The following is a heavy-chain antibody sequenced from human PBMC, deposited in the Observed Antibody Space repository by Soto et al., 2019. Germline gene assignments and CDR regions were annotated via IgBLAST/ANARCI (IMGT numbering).Heavy chain of an antibody. Sequence: SQTLSLTCAVYGGSFSGYYWSWIRQPPGKGLEWIGEINHSGSTNYNPSLKSRVTISVDTSKNQFSLKLSSVTAADTAVYYCARGIYTYYDFWSGYFDYWGQGTLVTVSS. D-gene: IGHD3-3*01. CDR1: GGSFSGYY. CDR3: ARGIYTYYDFWSGYFDY. CDR2: INHSGST. J-gene: IGHJ4*02. V-gene: IGHV4-34*01.